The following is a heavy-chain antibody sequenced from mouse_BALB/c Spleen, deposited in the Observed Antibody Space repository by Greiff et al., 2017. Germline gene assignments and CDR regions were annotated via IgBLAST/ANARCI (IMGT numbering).Heavy chain of an antibody. CDR2: IFPGDGST. CDR1: GYTFTSYD. V-gene: IGHV1S56*01. CDR3: ARRSLYDGYYQAWFAY. J-gene: IGHJ3*01. Sequence: VQLQQSGAELVKPGASVKLSCKASGYTFTSYDINWVRQRPEQGLEWIGWIFPGDGSTKYNEKFKGKATLTTDKSSSTAYMQLSRLTSEDSAVYFCARRSLYDGYYQAWFAYWGQGTLVTVSA. D-gene: IGHD2-3*01.